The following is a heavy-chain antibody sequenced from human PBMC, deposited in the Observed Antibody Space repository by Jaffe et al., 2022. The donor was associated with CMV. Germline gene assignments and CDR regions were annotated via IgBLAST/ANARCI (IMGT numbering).Heavy chain of an antibody. CDR1: GYTFTRYW. J-gene: IGHJ3*02. V-gene: IGHV5-51*01. CDR2: INPADSDI. Sequence: EVYLVQSGAEVKKPGESLKISCKGSGYTFTRYWIGWVRQMPGKGPEWMGIINPADSDIRYSVSFQGQVTISVDRSISTAYLQWTSLKASDTAMYYCARPQRAMRAYDAFDIWGQGTLVTVSS. CDR3: ARPQRAMRAYDAFDI.